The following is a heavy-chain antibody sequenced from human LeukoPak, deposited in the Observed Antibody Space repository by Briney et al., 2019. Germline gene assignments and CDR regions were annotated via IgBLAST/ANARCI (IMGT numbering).Heavy chain of an antibody. Sequence: ASVKVSCKASGYTFTSYGISWVRQAPGQGLEWMGWISAYNGNTNYAQKLQGRVTMTTDTSTSTAYMELSSLRSEDTAVYYCAREGKDYYDRTPVPWYFDLWGRGTLVTVSS. CDR3: AREGKDYYDRTPVPWYFDL. CDR1: GYTFTSYG. J-gene: IGHJ2*01. V-gene: IGHV1-18*01. D-gene: IGHD3-22*01. CDR2: ISAYNGNT.